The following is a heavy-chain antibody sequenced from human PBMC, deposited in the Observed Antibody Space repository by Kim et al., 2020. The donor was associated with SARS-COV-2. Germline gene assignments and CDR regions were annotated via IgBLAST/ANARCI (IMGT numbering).Heavy chain of an antibody. J-gene: IGHJ6*02. D-gene: IGHD3-10*01. CDR2: ISSSSSYI. Sequence: GGSLRLSCAASGFTFSSYSMNWVRQAPGKGLEWVSSISSSSSYIYYADSVKGRFTISRDNAKNSLYLQMNSLRAEDTAVYYCAGGLGTMVRGVIANYYYYGMDVWGQGTTVTVSS. V-gene: IGHV3-21*01. CDR3: AGGLGTMVRGVIANYYYYGMDV. CDR1: GFTFSSYS.